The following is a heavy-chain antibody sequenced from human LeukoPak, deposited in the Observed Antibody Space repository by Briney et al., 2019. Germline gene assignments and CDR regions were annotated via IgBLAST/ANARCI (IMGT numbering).Heavy chain of an antibody. CDR2: IIPIFGTA. Sequence: SVEVSCKASGGTFSSYAISWVRQAPGQGLEWMGGIIPIFGTANYAQKFQGRVTITADKSTSTAYMELSSLRSEDTAVYYCARDDILTGYYRTGAFDIWGQGTMVTVSS. V-gene: IGHV1-69*06. J-gene: IGHJ3*02. CDR1: GGTFSSYA. D-gene: IGHD3-9*01. CDR3: ARDDILTGYYRTGAFDI.